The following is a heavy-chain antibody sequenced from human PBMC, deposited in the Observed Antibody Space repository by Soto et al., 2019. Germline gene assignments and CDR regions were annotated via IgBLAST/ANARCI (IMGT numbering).Heavy chain of an antibody. D-gene: IGHD3-22*01. J-gene: IGHJ4*02. CDR1: GITFRNHA. CDR2: ISGSGANT. CDR3: AKDEYYYSRSGYYIFDS. Sequence: GGSLRLSCAASGITFRNHALSWVRQAPGKGLEWVSVISGSGANTHYADSVKGRFTISRDNSKNTLSLQMNSLRPEDTALYYCAKDEYYYSRSGYYIFDSWGQGTLVTVSS. V-gene: IGHV3-23*01.